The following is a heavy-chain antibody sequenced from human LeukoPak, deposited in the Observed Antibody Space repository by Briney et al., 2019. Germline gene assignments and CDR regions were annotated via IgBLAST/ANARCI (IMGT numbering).Heavy chain of an antibody. CDR3: ARGRRYCSGGSCSVGFDP. Sequence: GASVKVSCKASGYTFTSYDINWVRQATGQGLEWMGWMNPNSGNTGYAQKFQGRVTMTRNTSISTAYMELSSLRSEDTAVYYCARGRRYCSGGSCSVGFDPWGQGTLVTVSS. J-gene: IGHJ5*02. CDR1: GYTFTSYD. CDR2: MNPNSGNT. V-gene: IGHV1-8*01. D-gene: IGHD2-15*01.